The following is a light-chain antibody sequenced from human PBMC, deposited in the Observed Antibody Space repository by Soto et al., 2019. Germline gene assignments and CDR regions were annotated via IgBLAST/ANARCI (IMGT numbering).Light chain of an antibody. J-gene: IGLJ1*01. CDR3: NSYTSTNTYV. Sequence: QPVLTQPPSGSGFPGQSVTISCTGTSSDVGSYNRVSWYQQPPGTAPKLMIYEVSNRPSGVPDRFSGSKSGNTASLTISGLQAEYEADYYCNSYTSTNTYVFGTGTKLTVL. V-gene: IGLV2-18*02. CDR1: SSDVGSYNR. CDR2: EVS.